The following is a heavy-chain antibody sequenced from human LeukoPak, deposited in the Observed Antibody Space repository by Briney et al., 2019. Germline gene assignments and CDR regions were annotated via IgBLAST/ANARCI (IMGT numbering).Heavy chain of an antibody. V-gene: IGHV4-39*07. Sequence: SETLSLTCTVSGGSISSSSYYWGWIRQPPGKGLEWIGSIYYSGSTYYNPSLKSRVTISVDTSKNQFSLKLSSVTAADTAVYYCATIPLWFGELLVDYWGQGTLVTVSS. CDR2: IYYSGST. CDR3: ATIPLWFGELLVDY. CDR1: GGSISSSSYY. D-gene: IGHD3-10*01. J-gene: IGHJ4*02.